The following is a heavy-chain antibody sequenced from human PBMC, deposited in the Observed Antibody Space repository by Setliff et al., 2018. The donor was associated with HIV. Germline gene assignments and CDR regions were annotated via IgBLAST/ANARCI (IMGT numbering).Heavy chain of an antibody. D-gene: IGHD5-18*01. Sequence: VSCKASGGTFSSYAISWVRQAPGQGLEWMGGIIPIFGTANYAQKFQGRVTITADESTSTAYMELSSLRSEDTAVYYCARPSDTAMVTVGYYYYGMDVWGQGTTVTVSS. CDR3: ARPSDTAMVTVGYYYYGMDV. J-gene: IGHJ6*02. CDR1: GGTFSSYA. V-gene: IGHV1-69*01. CDR2: IIPIFGTA.